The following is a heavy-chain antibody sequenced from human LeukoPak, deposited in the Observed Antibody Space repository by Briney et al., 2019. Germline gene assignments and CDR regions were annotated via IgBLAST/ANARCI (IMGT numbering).Heavy chain of an antibody. Sequence: SETLSLTCAVYGGSFSGYYWSWIRQPPGKGLEWIGEINHSGSTNYNPSLKSRVTMSVDTSKNQFSLKLSSVTAADTAVYYCARCSGYSYGYYYYGMDVWGKGTTVTVSS. D-gene: IGHD5-18*01. V-gene: IGHV4-34*01. J-gene: IGHJ6*04. CDR2: INHSGST. CDR3: ARCSGYSYGYYYYGMDV. CDR1: GGSFSGYY.